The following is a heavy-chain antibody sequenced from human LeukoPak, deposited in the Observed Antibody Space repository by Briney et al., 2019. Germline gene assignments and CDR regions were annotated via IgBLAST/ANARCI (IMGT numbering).Heavy chain of an antibody. J-gene: IGHJ4*02. V-gene: IGHV3-74*01. CDR3: ARGRPHGNDY. CDR1: GFTFSSYW. CDR2: IASDGSST. D-gene: IGHD4-23*01. Sequence: GGSLRLSCAASGFTFSSYWMNWVRQAPGKGLVWVSRIASDGSSTTYADSVKGRFSISSDNAKNTLYLQMNSLRVEDTAVYYCARGRPHGNDYWGQGTLVTVSS.